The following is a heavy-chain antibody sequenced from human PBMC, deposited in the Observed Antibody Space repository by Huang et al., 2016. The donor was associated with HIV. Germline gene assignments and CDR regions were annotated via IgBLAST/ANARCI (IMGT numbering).Heavy chain of an antibody. CDR1: GYTLTEVS. D-gene: IGHD2-21*01. V-gene: IGHV1-24*01. J-gene: IGHJ3*02. CDR3: AAGYDTYYDI. Sequence: QVQLVQSGAEVKKPGASVKVSCKVSGYTLTEVSIHWVRQAPGKGLEWMGGVAPEHGETIYAQNFRGRVTMTEDTSTDTAYMELHSLRPEDTAVYYCAAGYDTYYDIWGQGTMVIASS. CDR2: VAPEHGET.